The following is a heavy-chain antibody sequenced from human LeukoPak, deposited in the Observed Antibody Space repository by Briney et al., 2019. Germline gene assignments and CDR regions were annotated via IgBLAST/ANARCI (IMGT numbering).Heavy chain of an antibody. CDR1: GFTFSLFG. D-gene: IGHD3-22*01. CDR3: ARDGDSGGYYYGPFDN. CDR2: ISSSRRTI. Sequence: PGGSLRLSCAASGFTFSLFGMTWVRQAPGKGLEWISYISSSRRTINYADSVMGRFTISRDNAKNSLYLQMNNLRAEDTAVYYCARDGDSGGYYYGPFDNWGQGTLVTVSS. V-gene: IGHV3-48*04. J-gene: IGHJ4*02.